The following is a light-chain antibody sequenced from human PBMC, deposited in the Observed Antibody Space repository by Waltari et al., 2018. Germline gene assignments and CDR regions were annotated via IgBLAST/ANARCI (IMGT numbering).Light chain of an antibody. J-gene: IGLJ1*01. V-gene: IGLV1-44*01. CDR3: VAWDDRLNARV. CDR1: SSNTGSNA. CDR2: SDN. Sequence: QSVLTQPPSASGTPGQRVIISCSGSSSNTGSNAVNWYQLLPGTAPKLLVYSDNQRPSGVPDRLSGSKSGTSASLAISGLQSADEADYYCVAWDDRLNARVFGTGTKVTVL.